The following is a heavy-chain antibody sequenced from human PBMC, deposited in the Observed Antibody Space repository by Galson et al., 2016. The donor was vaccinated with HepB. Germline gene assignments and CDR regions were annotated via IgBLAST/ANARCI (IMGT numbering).Heavy chain of an antibody. CDR3: ARRRHFGELPGDYYYYGMDV. J-gene: IGHJ6*02. Sequence: QSGAEVKKPGDSLQISCLVSGDSFTDYLIVWVRQMPGKGLDWMGIVPPTKYNARYSPSVHGHATISVDRSITTAFLQWDSLKASDTGMYYCARRRHFGELPGDYYYYGMDVWGQGTTVTVSS. CDR1: GDSFTDYL. CDR2: VPPTKYNA. V-gene: IGHV5-51*01. D-gene: IGHD3-10*01.